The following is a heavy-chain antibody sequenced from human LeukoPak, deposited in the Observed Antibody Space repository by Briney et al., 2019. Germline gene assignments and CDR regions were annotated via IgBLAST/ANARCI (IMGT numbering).Heavy chain of an antibody. CDR3: ARVWAVAGANDAFDV. J-gene: IGHJ3*01. CDR2: TYYRSKWYN. D-gene: IGHD6-19*01. V-gene: IGHV6-1*01. Sequence: SQTLSLTCAISGDSVSSTSAAWNWIRQSPSRGLEWLGRTYYRSKWYNDYAVSVRGRITINADTSKNQVSLQANSVTPEDTAMYYCARVWAVAGANDAFDVWGQGTMVTVSS. CDR1: GDSVSSTSAA.